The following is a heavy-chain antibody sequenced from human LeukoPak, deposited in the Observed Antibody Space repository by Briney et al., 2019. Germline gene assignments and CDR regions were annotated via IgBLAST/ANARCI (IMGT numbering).Heavy chain of an antibody. Sequence: SETLSLTCTVSGGSISDYYWSWIRQPAGKGLEWIGRIYTSGSTYYNPSLNSRVTMSVDTSKNQFSLKLSSVTAADTAVYYCARGGRLSLDYWGQGTLVTVSS. D-gene: IGHD2-15*01. CDR2: IYTSGST. V-gene: IGHV4-4*07. CDR3: ARGGRLSLDY. CDR1: GGSISDYY. J-gene: IGHJ4*02.